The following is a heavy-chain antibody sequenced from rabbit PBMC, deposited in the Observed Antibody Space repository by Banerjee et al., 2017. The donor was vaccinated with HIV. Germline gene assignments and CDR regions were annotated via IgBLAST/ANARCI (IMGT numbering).Heavy chain of an antibody. V-gene: IGHV1S45*01. CDR3: ARDLGGSSDL. CDR1: GISFSNKHV. J-gene: IGHJ3*01. Sequence: QEQLVEFAGGLVKPKGTRTLTCKASGISFSNKHVMCWVRQAPGKGLEWIACINTSSGNTVYASWAKGRFTISKTSSTTVTLQMTSLTAADTATYFCARDLGGSSDLWGQGTLVTVS. D-gene: IGHD8-1*01. CDR2: INTSSGNT.